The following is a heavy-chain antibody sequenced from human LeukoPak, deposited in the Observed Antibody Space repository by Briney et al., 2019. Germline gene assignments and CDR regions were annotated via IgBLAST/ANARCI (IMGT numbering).Heavy chain of an antibody. Sequence: PGGSLRLSCAASGFTFSSYWMHWVRQAPGKGPVWVSRINSDGSSTSYADSVKGRFTISRDNAKNTLYLQMNSLRAEDTAVYYCARGRGELYYGDAMGFDYWGQGTLVTVSS. CDR1: GFTFSSYW. J-gene: IGHJ4*02. CDR3: ARGRGELYYGDAMGFDY. D-gene: IGHD4-17*01. V-gene: IGHV3-74*01. CDR2: INSDGSST.